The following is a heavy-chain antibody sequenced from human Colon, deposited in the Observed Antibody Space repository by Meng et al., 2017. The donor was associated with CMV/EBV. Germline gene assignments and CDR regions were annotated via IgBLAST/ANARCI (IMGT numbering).Heavy chain of an antibody. Sequence: QVQLQESGPGLVKPSETLSLTCIFLGVSVTSGAYHWSWIRQSPGKGLEWIGYIYDTGITIYNPSLKSRVTIFLETSKNQFSLNLNSMTTADTAVYYCAKSRSSTPGIVDDWGQGTLVTVSS. CDR2: IYDTGIT. D-gene: IGHD2/OR15-2a*01. V-gene: IGHV4-61*08. CDR1: GVSVTSGAYH. J-gene: IGHJ4*02. CDR3: AKSRSSTPGIVDD.